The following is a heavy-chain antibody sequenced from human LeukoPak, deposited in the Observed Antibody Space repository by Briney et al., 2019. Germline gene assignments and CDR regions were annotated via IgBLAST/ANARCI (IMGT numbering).Heavy chain of an antibody. D-gene: IGHD7-27*01. J-gene: IGHJ4*02. V-gene: IGHV4-59*01. Sequence: PSETLSLTCTVSGDFITAYYWSWIRQPPGKGLEWIGYVYYTGSTEYNPSLRSRVTISLEMSNHQFSLNLTSVTAADTAVYYCASNTGTVFDYWGQGALVTVS. CDR3: ASNTGTVFDY. CDR1: GDFITAYY. CDR2: VYYTGST.